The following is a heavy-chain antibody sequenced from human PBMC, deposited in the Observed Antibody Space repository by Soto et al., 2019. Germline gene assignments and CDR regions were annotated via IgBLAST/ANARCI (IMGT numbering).Heavy chain of an antibody. V-gene: IGHV1-69*04. D-gene: IGHD2-2*01. CDR3: ARENALNWFDP. Sequence: SVKVSCKASGYTFTSYTISWVRQAPGQGLEWMGRIIPILGIANYAQKFQGRVTITADKSTSTAYMELSSLRSEDTAVYYCARENALNWFDPWGQGTLVTVSS. CDR2: IIPILGIA. CDR1: GYTFTSYT. J-gene: IGHJ5*02.